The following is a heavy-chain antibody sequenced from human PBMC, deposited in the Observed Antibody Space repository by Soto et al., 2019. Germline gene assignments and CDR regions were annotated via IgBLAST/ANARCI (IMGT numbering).Heavy chain of an antibody. CDR1: GVSISSSSFY. Sequence: QLQLQEAGPGLVKSSETLSLTCTVSGVSISSSSFYWDWIRQPPGKGLEWLGSIFYSGSTYYNPSLTSRFTLSFDTSKNQFSLKLRSVTAADAALYYYARLEGQAATFQHWGQGTLVTVSS. D-gene: IGHD2-15*01. CDR2: IFYSGST. J-gene: IGHJ1*01. CDR3: ARLEGQAATFQH. V-gene: IGHV4-39*01.